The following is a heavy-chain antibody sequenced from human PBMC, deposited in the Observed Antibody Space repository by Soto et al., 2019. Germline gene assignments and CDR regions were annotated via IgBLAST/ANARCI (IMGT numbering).Heavy chain of an antibody. Sequence: QVQLVESGGGVVQPGRSLRLSCAASGFTFSNYAIHWVRQAPGKGLEWVAVISYDGSYEYYADSVKGRFTISRDNSKNTLYLQMNSLRAEDTAVYYCAKAQTTTVTTRFLDYWGQGALVTVSS. J-gene: IGHJ4*02. V-gene: IGHV3-30*18. D-gene: IGHD4-17*01. CDR3: AKAQTTTVTTRFLDY. CDR2: ISYDGSYE. CDR1: GFTFSNYA.